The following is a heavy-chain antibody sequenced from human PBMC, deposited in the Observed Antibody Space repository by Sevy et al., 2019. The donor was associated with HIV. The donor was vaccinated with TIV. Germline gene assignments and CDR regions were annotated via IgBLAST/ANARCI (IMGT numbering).Heavy chain of an antibody. D-gene: IGHD3-22*01. CDR2: ITNSGTTK. CDR3: VRDSPYTSDDHWYFGIVV. V-gene: IGHV3-11*01. CDR1: GITFSDHY. J-gene: IGHJ6*02. Sequence: GGSLRLSCAASGITFSDHYMSWIRQAPGKGLEWVAHITNSGTTKYYADSVKGRFTISRDNARNSLYLQMNSLTADDAAVYYCVRDSPYTSDDHWYFGIVVWGQGTTVTVSS.